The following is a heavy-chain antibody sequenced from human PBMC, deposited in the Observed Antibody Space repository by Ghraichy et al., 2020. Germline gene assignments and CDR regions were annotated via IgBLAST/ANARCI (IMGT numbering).Heavy chain of an antibody. CDR3: ASVRSAEVVSENDLDY. D-gene: IGHD2-8*02. CDR1: GFSFSGSW. CDR2: INSDGTTT. Sequence: GGSLRLSCAASGFSFSGSWMHWVRQGLGKGLMWVSLINSDGTTTCSADSVEGLFTFSGDNAKTTLYLKMNSLRAEATTVYYCASVRSAEVVSENDLDYWG. V-gene: IGHV3-74*01. J-gene: IGHJ4*01.